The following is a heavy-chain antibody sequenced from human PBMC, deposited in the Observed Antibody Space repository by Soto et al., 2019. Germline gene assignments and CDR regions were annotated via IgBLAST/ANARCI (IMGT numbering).Heavy chain of an antibody. J-gene: IGHJ2*01. CDR3: TTHRNRAYCGGDCYSTTPQWYFDL. Sequence: QITLKESGPTLVKPTQTLTLTCTFSGFSLSTSGVGVGWIRQPPGKALEWLALIYWDDDKRYSPSLKSRHTITKDTPKNQVVLTITNKDPVDTATYYCTTHRNRAYCGGDCYSTTPQWYFDLWGRGTLVTVSS. V-gene: IGHV2-5*02. CDR2: IYWDDDK. D-gene: IGHD2-21*02. CDR1: GFSLSTSGVG.